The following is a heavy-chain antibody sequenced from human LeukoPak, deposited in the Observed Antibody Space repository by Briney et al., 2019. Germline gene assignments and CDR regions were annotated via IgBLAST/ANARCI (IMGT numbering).Heavy chain of an antibody. CDR1: GFTFSSYG. J-gene: IGHJ4*02. Sequence: PGGSLRLSCAASGFTFSSYGMHWVRQAPGKGLEWVAVISYDGSNKYYADSVKGRFTISRDNPKNTLYLQMNSLRAEDTAVYYCAKDWGTYGGPFDYWGQGTLVTVSS. CDR3: AKDWGTYGGPFDY. V-gene: IGHV3-30*18. CDR2: ISYDGSNK. D-gene: IGHD4-23*01.